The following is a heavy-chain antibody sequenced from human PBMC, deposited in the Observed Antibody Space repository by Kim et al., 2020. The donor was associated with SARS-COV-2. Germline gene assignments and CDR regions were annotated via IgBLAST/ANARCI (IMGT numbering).Heavy chain of an antibody. CDR2: EK. V-gene: IGHV3-7*01. J-gene: IGHJ4*02. CDR3: ARDLGGYFDF. D-gene: IGHD2-15*01. Sequence: EKYYVDSVKGRFTISRDNAKNSLYLQMNSLRAEDTAVYYCARDLGGYFDFQGQGTLVTVSS.